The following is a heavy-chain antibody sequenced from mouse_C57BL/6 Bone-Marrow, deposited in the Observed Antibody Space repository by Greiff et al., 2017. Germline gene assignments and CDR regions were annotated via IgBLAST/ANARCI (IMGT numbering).Heavy chain of an antibody. CDR2: ISSGSSTI. D-gene: IGHD1-1*01. V-gene: IGHV5-17*01. CDR3: ARRDLLRFYWYFDV. CDR1: GFTFSDYG. Sequence: EVQRVESGGGLVKPGGSLKLSCAASGFTFSDYGMHWVRQAPEKGLEWVAYISSGSSTIYYADTVKGRFTISRDNAKNTLFLQMTSLRSEDTAMYYCARRDLLRFYWYFDVWGTGTTVTVSS. J-gene: IGHJ1*03.